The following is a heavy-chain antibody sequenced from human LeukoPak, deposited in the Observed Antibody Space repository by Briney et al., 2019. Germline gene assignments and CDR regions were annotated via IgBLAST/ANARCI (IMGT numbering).Heavy chain of an antibody. D-gene: IGHD5-12*01. Sequence: ASVKVSCKASGYSFTSYGISWVRQAAGQGLEWMGWISAYNGNTNYAQKLQGRVTMTTNTSTSTAYMELRSLRSTDTDVYVCARDDSGYHFDFDYWGQGTLVTVSS. CDR3: ARDDSGYHFDFDY. CDR1: GYSFTSYG. V-gene: IGHV1-18*01. CDR2: ISAYNGNT. J-gene: IGHJ4*02.